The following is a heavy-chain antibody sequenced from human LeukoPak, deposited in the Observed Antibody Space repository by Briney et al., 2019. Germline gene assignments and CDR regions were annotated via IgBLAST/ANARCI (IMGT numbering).Heavy chain of an antibody. Sequence: SVKVSCKASGGTFSSYAISWVRQAPGQGLEWMGRIIPILGIANYAQKFQGRVTITADKSTSTAYMELSSLRSEDTAVYYCASGSSSWYGVDYWGQGTLVPVS. D-gene: IGHD6-13*01. V-gene: IGHV1-69*04. CDR3: ASGSSSWYGVDY. J-gene: IGHJ4*02. CDR1: GGTFSSYA. CDR2: IIPILGIA.